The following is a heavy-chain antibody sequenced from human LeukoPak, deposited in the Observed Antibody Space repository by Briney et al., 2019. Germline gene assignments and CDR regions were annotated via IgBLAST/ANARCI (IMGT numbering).Heavy chain of an antibody. CDR3: ARVNPFTMVRGVTENYYGMDV. V-gene: IGHV1-69*04. Sequence: GASVKVSCKASGGTFSSYAISWVRQAPGQGLEWMGRIIPILGIANYAQKFQGRVTITADKSTSTAYMELSSLRSEDTAVYYCARVNPFTMVRGVTENYYGMDVWGQGTTVTVSS. D-gene: IGHD3-10*01. CDR1: GGTFSSYA. CDR2: IIPILGIA. J-gene: IGHJ6*02.